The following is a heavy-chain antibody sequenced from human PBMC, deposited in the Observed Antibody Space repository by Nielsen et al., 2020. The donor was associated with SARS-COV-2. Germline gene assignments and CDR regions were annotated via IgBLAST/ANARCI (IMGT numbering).Heavy chain of an antibody. V-gene: IGHV3-74*01. CDR2: NNFDGTCT. Sequence: GESLKISCPASGFTFTAYWMHWVRQAPGKGLTWVSHNNFDGTCTSYADSVKGRFTISRDKAKNTVYLQMNSLRAEDTAVYYCARDGVVGSTNTFDVWGQGTVVTVSS. CDR1: GFTFTAYW. CDR3: ARDGVVGSTNTFDV. D-gene: IGHD1-26*01. J-gene: IGHJ3*01.